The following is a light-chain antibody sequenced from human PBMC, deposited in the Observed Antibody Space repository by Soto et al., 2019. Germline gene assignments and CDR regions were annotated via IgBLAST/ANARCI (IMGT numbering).Light chain of an antibody. V-gene: IGKV3-20*01. CDR3: QHYGRSAIFT. Sequence: EIVLTQSPGTLSLSPGERATLSCRASQRLSSNYLAWYQQKPGQAPRLLIYGASSRASDIPDRFSGSGSGTDFTLTISSLEPEDFAVYYCQHYGRSAIFTLGPGTTVD. CDR1: QRLSSNY. CDR2: GAS. J-gene: IGKJ3*01.